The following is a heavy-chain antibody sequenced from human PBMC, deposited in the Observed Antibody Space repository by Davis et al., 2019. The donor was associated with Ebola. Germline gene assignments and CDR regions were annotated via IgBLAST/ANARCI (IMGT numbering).Heavy chain of an antibody. V-gene: IGHV1-46*01. Sequence: AASVKVSCKASGYTFTGYYMHWVRQAPGQGLEWMGIINPSGGSTSYAQKFQGRVTMTRDTSTSTVYMELSSLRSEDTAVYYCAREPVPLGYYYGMGVWGQGTTVTVSS. J-gene: IGHJ6*02. CDR3: AREPVPLGYYYGMGV. D-gene: IGHD6-6*01. CDR1: GYTFTGYY. CDR2: INPSGGST.